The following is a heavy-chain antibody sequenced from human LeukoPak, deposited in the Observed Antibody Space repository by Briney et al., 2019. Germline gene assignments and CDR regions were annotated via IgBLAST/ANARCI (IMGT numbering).Heavy chain of an antibody. CDR1: GGSISSSSYY. CDR2: IYYSGST. D-gene: IGHD1-1*01. J-gene: IGHJ4*02. Sequence: SDTQSLTCTVSGGSISSSSYYWGWIRQPPGKGLEWIGSIYYSGSTYYNPSLKSRVTISVDTSKNQFSLKLSSVTAADTAVYYCARRSGTSKTFDYWGQGTLVTVSS. CDR3: ARRSGTSKTFDY. V-gene: IGHV4-39*01.